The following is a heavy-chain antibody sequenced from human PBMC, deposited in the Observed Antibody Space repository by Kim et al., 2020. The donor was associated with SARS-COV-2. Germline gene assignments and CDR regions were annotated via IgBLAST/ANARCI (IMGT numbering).Heavy chain of an antibody. CDR1: GGSISNYY. J-gene: IGHJ6*02. V-gene: IGHV4-59*13. CDR3: ARDNGGMDV. Sequence: SETLSLTCTVSGGSISNYYWNWIRQPPGKGLEWIGYIYYSGSTNYNSSLKSRVTISVDTSKNQFSLKLSSVTAADTAVYYCARDNGGMDVWGQGTTVTVSS. CDR2: IYYSGST.